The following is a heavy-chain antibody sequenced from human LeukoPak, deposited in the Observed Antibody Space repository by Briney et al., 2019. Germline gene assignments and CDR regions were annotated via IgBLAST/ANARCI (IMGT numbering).Heavy chain of an antibody. CDR3: ARSYSGSNSFDY. J-gene: IGHJ4*02. Sequence: GRSLRLSCAASGFTFSDYYMSWIRQAPGKGLEWVSYISSSGSTIYYADSVKGRFTTSRDNAKHSLYLQMNSLRAEDTAVYYCARSYSGSNSFDYWGQGTLVTVSS. CDR2: ISSSGSTI. CDR1: GFTFSDYY. V-gene: IGHV3-11*04. D-gene: IGHD1-26*01.